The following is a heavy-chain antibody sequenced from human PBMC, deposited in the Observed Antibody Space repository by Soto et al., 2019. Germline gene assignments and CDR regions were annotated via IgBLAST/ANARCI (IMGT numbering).Heavy chain of an antibody. CDR3: AKVSTDRGYYYFAMEV. Sequence: PGGSLRLCCAASGFIFSSYAMHWVRQAPGKGLEWVAVISYGGNEKYYADSVERRFNISRDKSKNMVYLQMNGLRPEDTAVYYCAKVSTDRGYYYFAMEVWGQGTTVTVSS. D-gene: IGHD3-10*01. J-gene: IGHJ6*02. CDR2: ISYGGNEK. V-gene: IGHV3-30*18. CDR1: GFIFSSYA.